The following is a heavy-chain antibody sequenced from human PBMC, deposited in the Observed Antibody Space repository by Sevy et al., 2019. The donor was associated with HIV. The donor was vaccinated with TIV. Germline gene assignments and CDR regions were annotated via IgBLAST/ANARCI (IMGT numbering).Heavy chain of an antibody. D-gene: IGHD1-26*01. CDR1: GDSISSYF. Sequence: SETLSLTCNVSGDSISSYFWSWFRQPPGKGLEWIGYIYYSGTIDYNPSLRSRVTISVDTSKKHFSMKLTSVTAADTAVYYCARGRSGSYKGGFDYWGQGTLVTVSS. V-gene: IGHV4-59*01. CDR3: ARGRSGSYKGGFDY. J-gene: IGHJ4*02. CDR2: IYYSGTI.